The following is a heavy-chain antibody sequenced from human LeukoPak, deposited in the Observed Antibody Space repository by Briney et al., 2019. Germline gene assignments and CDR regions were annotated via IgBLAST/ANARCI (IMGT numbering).Heavy chain of an antibody. CDR1: GFTFSSYA. CDR2: ISGSGGST. Sequence: PGGSLRLSCAASGFTFSSYAMSWVRQAPGKGLEWVSAISGSGGSTYYPDSVKGRFTISRDNSKNTLYLQMNSLRAEDTAVYYCASIGSVDYGDYFNDYWGQGTLVTVSS. J-gene: IGHJ4*02. D-gene: IGHD4-17*01. CDR3: ASIGSVDYGDYFNDY. V-gene: IGHV3-23*01.